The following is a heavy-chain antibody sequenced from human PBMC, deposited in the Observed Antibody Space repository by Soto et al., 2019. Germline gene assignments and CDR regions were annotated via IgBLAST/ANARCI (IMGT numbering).Heavy chain of an antibody. V-gene: IGHV3-23*01. CDR2: ISATGGNI. CDR1: RFPFSYXA. J-gene: IGHJ2*01. D-gene: IGHD3-16*01. CDR3: AKVAGGLGYFDL. Sequence: LXLXCVACRFPFSYXAMTWLGQAPGKGLECVATISATGGNIEYTDSLKGRFTISRDNSKNTLYLQLKVLTSDDTAVHYCAKVAGGLGYFDLWGRGTLVTVAS.